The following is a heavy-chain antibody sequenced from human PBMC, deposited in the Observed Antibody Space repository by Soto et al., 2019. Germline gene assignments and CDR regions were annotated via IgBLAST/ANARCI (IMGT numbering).Heavy chain of an antibody. J-gene: IGHJ6*02. CDR1: EFTFSNAW. V-gene: IGHV3-15*06. CDR2: IISKADGGTT. Sequence: GGSLRLSCAASEFTFSNAWMSWVRQAPGKGLEWVGRIISKADGGTTHYAAPVKGRFTISRDDLENMLFLQMNSLKTEDTALYYCTDGLDVWGPGTTVTVPS. CDR3: TDGLDV.